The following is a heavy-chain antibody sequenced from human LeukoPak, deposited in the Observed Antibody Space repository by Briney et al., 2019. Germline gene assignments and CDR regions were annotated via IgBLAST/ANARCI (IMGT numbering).Heavy chain of an antibody. CDR3: TTDHRTIYGVVFPDY. D-gene: IGHD3-3*01. CDR2: IRNKAFGGTT. CDR1: GFTFGDYA. J-gene: IGHJ4*02. Sequence: GGSLRLSCTASGFTFGDYAMSWFRQAPGKGLEWVGLIRNKAFGGTTEYAASVKGRFTISRDASKSIASLQMNSLKTEDTAVYYCTTDHRTIYGVVFPDYWGQGTLVTVSS. V-gene: IGHV3-49*03.